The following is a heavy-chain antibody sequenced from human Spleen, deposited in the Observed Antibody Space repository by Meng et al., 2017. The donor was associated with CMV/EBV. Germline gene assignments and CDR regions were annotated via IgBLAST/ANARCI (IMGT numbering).Heavy chain of an antibody. J-gene: IGHJ4*02. CDR3: SREISPSLFDY. D-gene: IGHD2/OR15-2a*01. CDR1: GFTCSSYW. CDR2: ITSDESST. Sequence: LSCADYGFTCSSYWMRWVRQAPGKGPVWLSRITSDESSTNYADFVKGRITISRDNAKNTLYLLMNSLRAEDTAVYYCSREISPSLFDYWGQGALVTVSS. V-gene: IGHV3-74*01.